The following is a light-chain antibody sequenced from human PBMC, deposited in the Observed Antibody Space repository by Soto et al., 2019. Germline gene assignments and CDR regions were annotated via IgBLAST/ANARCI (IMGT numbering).Light chain of an antibody. V-gene: IGKV4-1*01. CDR1: KSVLYSSNNKNY. CDR2: WAS. J-gene: IGKJ1*01. Sequence: DIVMTQSPDSLAVSLGERATINCKSSKSVLYSSNNKNYLACYQQTPGQPPKLLIYWASTRESGVPDRFSGSGSGTDFTLTISSLQAEDVAVYYCQQYYSTPWTFGQGTKVEIK. CDR3: QQYYSTPWT.